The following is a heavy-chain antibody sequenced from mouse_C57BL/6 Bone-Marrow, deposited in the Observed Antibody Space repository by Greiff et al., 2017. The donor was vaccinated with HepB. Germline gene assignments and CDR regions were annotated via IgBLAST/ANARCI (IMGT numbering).Heavy chain of an antibody. Sequence: VMLVESGAELARPGASVKLSCKASGYTFTSYGISWVKQRTGQGLEWIGEIYPRSGNTYYNEKFKGKATLTADKSSSTAYMELRSLTSEDSAVYFCAHRGYGNYYAMDYWGQGTSVTVSS. CDR2: IYPRSGNT. J-gene: IGHJ4*01. CDR1: GYTFTSYG. CDR3: AHRGYGNYYAMDY. D-gene: IGHD2-10*02. V-gene: IGHV1-81*01.